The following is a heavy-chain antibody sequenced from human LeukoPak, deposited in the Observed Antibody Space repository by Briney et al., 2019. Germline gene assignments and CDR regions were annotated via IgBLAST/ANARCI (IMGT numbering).Heavy chain of an antibody. Sequence: SETLSLTCAVSGGSISSRNWWSWVRQPPGKGLEWIGEIYHSGSTNYNPSLKSRVTISVDKSKNQFSLKLSSVTAADTAVYYCARVGGWGYGSGSYYYFDYWGQGTLVTVSS. CDR3: ARVGGWGYGSGSYYYFDY. CDR2: IYHSGST. V-gene: IGHV4-4*02. CDR1: GGSISSRNW. D-gene: IGHD3-10*01. J-gene: IGHJ4*02.